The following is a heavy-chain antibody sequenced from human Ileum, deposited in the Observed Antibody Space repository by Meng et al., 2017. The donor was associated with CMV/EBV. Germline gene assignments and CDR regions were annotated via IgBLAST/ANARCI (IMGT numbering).Heavy chain of an antibody. CDR1: GYSVSSGSY. CDR3: AGEFQ. V-gene: IGHV4-38-2*02. CDR2: VYHGGNP. J-gene: IGHJ4*02. Sequence: GSLRLSCTVSGYSVSSGSYWGWIRQPPQKGLEWIGGVYHGGNPRYNPSLESRVTMSVDTSNNRFSLRLNSVTAADTAVYYCAGEFQWGQGRRVTCSS.